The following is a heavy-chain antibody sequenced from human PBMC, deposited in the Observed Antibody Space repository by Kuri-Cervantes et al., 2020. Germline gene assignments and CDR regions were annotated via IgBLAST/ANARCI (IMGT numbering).Heavy chain of an antibody. Sequence: GESLKISCAASGFTFSSCAMTWVRQAPGKGLEWVSTISGSGGSTYYADSVKGRFTISRDNSKNTLYLQMNSLRAEDTAVYYCARSYSGSWGLSYWGQGTLVTVSS. CDR3: ARSYSGSWGLSY. CDR2: ISGSGGST. D-gene: IGHD1-26*01. CDR1: GFTFSSCA. J-gene: IGHJ4*02. V-gene: IGHV3-23*01.